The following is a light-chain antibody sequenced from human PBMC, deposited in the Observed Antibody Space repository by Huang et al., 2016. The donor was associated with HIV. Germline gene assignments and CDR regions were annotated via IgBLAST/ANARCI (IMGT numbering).Light chain of an antibody. J-gene: IGKJ3*01. CDR3: QQYNNWPPVT. Sequence: EIVMTQSPATLSVSPGERATLSCRASQSVSSNVAWYQQKPGQAPRLLIYGASTRATGIPARFSGSGSGTEFTLTISSLQSEDFAVYYCQQYNNWPPVTFGPGTKVDIK. CDR1: QSVSSN. V-gene: IGKV3-15*01. CDR2: GAS.